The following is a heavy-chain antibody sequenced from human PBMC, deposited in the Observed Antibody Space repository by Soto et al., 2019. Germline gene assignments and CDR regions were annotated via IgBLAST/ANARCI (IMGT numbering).Heavy chain of an antibody. CDR3: ARGQRFSDWFDP. V-gene: IGHV4-4*07. J-gene: IGHJ5*02. CDR2: IYSSGST. Sequence: QVHLQESGPGLVKPSETLSLTCTVSGGAISTYYWTWIRQPAGKGLEWIGRIYSSGSTKYNPSLQIRVTMSLDTSNNLFSLRLTSVTAADTAVYYCARGQRFSDWFDPWGQGTLVTVSS. CDR1: GGAISTYY. D-gene: IGHD3-3*01.